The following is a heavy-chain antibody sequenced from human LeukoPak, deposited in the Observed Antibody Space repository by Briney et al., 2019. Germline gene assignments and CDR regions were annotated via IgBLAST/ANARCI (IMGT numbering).Heavy chain of an antibody. CDR2: INPNSGGT. CDR1: GYTFTGYY. CDR3: ARINYDGSGAKYYFDY. Sequence: GASVKVSCKASGYTFTGYYMHWVRQAPGQGLEWMGWINPNSGGTNYAQKFQGRVTMTRDTSISTAYMELSRLRSDDTAVYYCARINYDGSGAKYYFDYWGKGTLVTVSS. J-gene: IGHJ4*02. D-gene: IGHD3-22*01. V-gene: IGHV1-2*02.